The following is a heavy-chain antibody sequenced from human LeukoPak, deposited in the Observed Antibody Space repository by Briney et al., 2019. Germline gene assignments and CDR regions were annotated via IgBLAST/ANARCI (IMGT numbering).Heavy chain of an antibody. CDR1: GFTFSSYA. CDR2: ISGSGGST. CDR3: AKGPGRLRLGELSLSPIDY. Sequence: PGGSLRLSCAASGFTFSSYAMNWVRQAPGKGLEWVSAISGSGGSTYYADSVKGRFTISRDNSKNTLYLQMNSLRAEDTAVYYCAKGPGRLRLGELSLSPIDYWGQGTLVTVSS. J-gene: IGHJ4*02. V-gene: IGHV3-23*01. D-gene: IGHD3-16*02.